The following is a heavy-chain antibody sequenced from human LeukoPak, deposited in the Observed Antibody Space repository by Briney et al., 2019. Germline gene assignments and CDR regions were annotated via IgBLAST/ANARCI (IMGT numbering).Heavy chain of an antibody. J-gene: IGHJ4*02. D-gene: IGHD2-21*01. V-gene: IGHV3-30*03. CDR1: GFTFSSYS. CDR2: IQNDASTE. CDR3: ARELSQIVWGGLDY. Sequence: GGSLRLSCAASGFTFSSYSMNWVRQAPGKGLEWVAVIQNDASTENFADSVKGRFTISRDNSKNTVFLQMNSLRVEDTAVYYCARELSQIVWGGLDYGGQGTLVSVSS.